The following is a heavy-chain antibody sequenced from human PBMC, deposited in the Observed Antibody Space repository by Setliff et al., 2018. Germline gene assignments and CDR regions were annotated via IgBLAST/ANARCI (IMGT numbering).Heavy chain of an antibody. Sequence: SETLSLTCTVFGDSISSGGFYWSWVRQHPGQGLEWIGYIYYSGTAYYNPSLKSRATISVDTSENQFSLKLSSVTAADTAVYYCARDYFDPSRSYYMDVWGKVTMVTVSS. CDR2: IYYSGTA. CDR3: ARDYFDPSRSYYMDV. CDR1: GDSISSGGFY. V-gene: IGHV4-31*03. D-gene: IGHD3-22*01. J-gene: IGHJ6*03.